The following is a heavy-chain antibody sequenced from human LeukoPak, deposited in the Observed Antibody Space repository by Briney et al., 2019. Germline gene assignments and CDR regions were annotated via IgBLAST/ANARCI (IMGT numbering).Heavy chain of an antibody. CDR3: ARETPSYYYYGSGSPTPFDY. CDR1: GGSISSYY. D-gene: IGHD3-10*01. CDR2: IYTSGST. J-gene: IGHJ4*02. V-gene: IGHV4-4*07. Sequence: SETLSLTCTASGGSISSYYWSWIRQPAGKRLEWIGRIYTSGSTNYNPSLKSRVTMSVDTSKNQFSLKLSSVTAADTAVYYCARETPSYYYYGSGSPTPFDYWGQGTLVTVSS.